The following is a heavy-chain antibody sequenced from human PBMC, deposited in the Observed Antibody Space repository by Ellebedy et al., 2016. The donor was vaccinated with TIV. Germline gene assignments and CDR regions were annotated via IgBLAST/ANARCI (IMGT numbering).Heavy chain of an antibody. Sequence: ASVKVSXKASGYTFTSYGISWVRQAPGQGLEWMGWISAYNGNTNYAQKLQGRVTMTTDTSTSTVYMELSSLRSEDTAVYYCARGANWGGVDTAMDPYYYYGMDVWGQGTTVTVSS. J-gene: IGHJ6*02. CDR3: ARGANWGGVDTAMDPYYYYGMDV. V-gene: IGHV1-18*04. D-gene: IGHD5-18*01. CDR1: GYTFTSYG. CDR2: ISAYNGNT.